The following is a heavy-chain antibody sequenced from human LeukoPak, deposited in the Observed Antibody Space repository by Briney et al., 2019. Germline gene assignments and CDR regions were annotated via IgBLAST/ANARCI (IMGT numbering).Heavy chain of an antibody. J-gene: IGHJ4*02. CDR2: ISYDGSNK. V-gene: IGHV3-30*04. CDR1: GFTFSSYA. D-gene: IGHD1-1*01. Sequence: GGSLRLSYAASGFTFSSYAMHWVRQAPGKGLEWVAVISYDGSNKYYADSVKGRFTISRDNSKNTLYLQMNSLRAEDTAVYYCARGLYNWNDGYYFDYWGQGTLVTVSS. CDR3: ARGLYNWNDGYYFDY.